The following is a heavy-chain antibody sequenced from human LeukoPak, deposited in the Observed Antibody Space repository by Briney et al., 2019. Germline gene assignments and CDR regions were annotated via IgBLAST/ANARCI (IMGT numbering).Heavy chain of an antibody. CDR2: ISSSGSTI. J-gene: IGHJ2*01. CDR1: GFTFSDYY. CDR3: ARDRRHLRGYFDL. Sequence: GGSLRLSCAASGFTFSDYYMSWIRRAPGKGLEWVSYISSSGSTIYYADSVKGRFTISRDNAKNSLYLQMNSLGAEDTAVYYCARDRRHLRGYFDLWGRGTLVTVSS. V-gene: IGHV3-11*01.